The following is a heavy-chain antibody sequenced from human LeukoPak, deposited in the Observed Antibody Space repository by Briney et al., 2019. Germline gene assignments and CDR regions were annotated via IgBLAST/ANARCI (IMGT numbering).Heavy chain of an antibody. CDR3: ASSPMLSEWFFDY. Sequence: SVKVSCKASGGTFSSYAISWVRQAPGQGLEWMGGIIPILGTANYAQKFQGRVTITADESTSTAYMELSSLRSEDTAVYYCASSPMLSEWFFDYWGQGTLVTVSS. CDR2: IIPILGTA. V-gene: IGHV1-69*13. D-gene: IGHD3-3*01. J-gene: IGHJ4*02. CDR1: GGTFSSYA.